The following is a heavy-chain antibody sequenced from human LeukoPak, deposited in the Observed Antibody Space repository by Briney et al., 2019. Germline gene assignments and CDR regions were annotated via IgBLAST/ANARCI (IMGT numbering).Heavy chain of an antibody. V-gene: IGHV3-48*01. CDR1: GFTFSSYS. Sequence: GGSLRLSCAASGFTFSSYSMNWVRQAPGKGLEWVSYISSSSSNMYYADSVKGRFTISRDSSKNTVFLQMNSLRAEDTAVYYCARGDFDYWGQGTLVTVSS. J-gene: IGHJ4*02. CDR2: ISSSSSNM. CDR3: ARGDFDY.